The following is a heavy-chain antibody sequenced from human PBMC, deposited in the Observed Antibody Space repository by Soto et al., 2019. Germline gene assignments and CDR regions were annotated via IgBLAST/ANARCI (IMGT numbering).Heavy chain of an antibody. CDR3: AKGTARVTARDFDS. J-gene: IGHJ4*02. CDR1: GFTFTSFA. V-gene: IGHV3-23*01. D-gene: IGHD2-21*02. CDR2: ISGTGSTT. Sequence: LRLSCAASGFTFTSFAISWVRQAPGTGLEWVASISGTGSTTYYGDSVTGRFTVSRDNSKNMVYLQMKSLRPEDTAVYFCAKGTARVTARDFDSWGQGTRVTVSS.